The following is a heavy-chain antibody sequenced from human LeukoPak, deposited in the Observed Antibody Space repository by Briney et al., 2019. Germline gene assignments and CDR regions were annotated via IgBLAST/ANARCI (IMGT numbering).Heavy chain of an antibody. V-gene: IGHV4-39*07. D-gene: IGHD1-26*01. CDR1: GGSISSSSYY. CDR2: INHSGST. CDR3: ARGVGAHFDY. Sequence: PSETLSLTCTVSGGSISSSSYYWGWIRQPPGKGLEWIGEINHSGSTNYNPSLKSRVTISVDTSKNQFSLKLSSVTAADTAVYYCARGVGAHFDYWGQGTLVTVSS. J-gene: IGHJ4*02.